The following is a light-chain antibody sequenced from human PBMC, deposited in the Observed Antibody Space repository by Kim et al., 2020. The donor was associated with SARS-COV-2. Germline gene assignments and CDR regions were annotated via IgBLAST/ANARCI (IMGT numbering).Light chain of an antibody. V-gene: IGKV3-15*01. Sequence: SPGETAPLSCTASQTIINRLVCYQQSPRQAPRLLIYDATTRATGIPARFIGSGSAADFPLTISSLPSDDFAVYYCQQSNDWPPLTFGQGTKVDIK. CDR3: QQSNDWPPLT. CDR1: QTIINR. J-gene: IGKJ1*01. CDR2: DAT.